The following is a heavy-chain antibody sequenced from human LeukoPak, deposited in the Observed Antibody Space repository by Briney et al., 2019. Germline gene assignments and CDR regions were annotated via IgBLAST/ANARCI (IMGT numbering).Heavy chain of an antibody. J-gene: IGHJ1*01. CDR2: FDPEDGET. CDR1: GYTLTELS. Sequence: GASVKVSCKVSGYTLTELSMHWVRQAPGKGLEWMGGFDPEDGETIYAQKFQGRVTMTEDTSTDTAYMELSSLRSEDTAVYYCATPGSSTSYLIGVKYFQHWGQGTLVTVSS. CDR3: ATPGSSTSYLIGVKYFQH. D-gene: IGHD2-2*01. V-gene: IGHV1-24*01.